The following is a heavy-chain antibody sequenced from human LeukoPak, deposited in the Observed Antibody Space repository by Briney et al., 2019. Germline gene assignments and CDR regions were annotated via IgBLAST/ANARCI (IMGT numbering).Heavy chain of an antibody. CDR1: GFTFDDYA. Sequence: SGGSLRLSCAASGFTFDDYAMHWVRQAPGKGLEWVSGISWNSGSIGYADSVEGRFTISRDNAKNSLYLQMNSLRAEDTAVYYCARDLRGRNSISAYWGQGTLVTVSS. CDR2: ISWNSGSI. J-gene: IGHJ4*02. V-gene: IGHV3-9*01. D-gene: IGHD2/OR15-2a*01. CDR3: ARDLRGRNSISAY.